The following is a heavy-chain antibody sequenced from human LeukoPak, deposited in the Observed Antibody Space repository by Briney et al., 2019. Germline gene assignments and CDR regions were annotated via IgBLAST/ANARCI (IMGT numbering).Heavy chain of an antibody. J-gene: IGHJ4*02. CDR1: GFTFSSYA. V-gene: IGHV3-30-3*01. D-gene: IGHD3-22*01. Sequence: GGSLRLSCAASGFTFSSYAMHWVRQAPGKGLEWVAVISYDGSNKYYADSVKGRFTISRDNSKNTLYLQMNSLRAEDTAVYYCAKDRTIYYYDSSGPLDYWGQGTLVTVSS. CDR2: ISYDGSNK. CDR3: AKDRTIYYYDSSGPLDY.